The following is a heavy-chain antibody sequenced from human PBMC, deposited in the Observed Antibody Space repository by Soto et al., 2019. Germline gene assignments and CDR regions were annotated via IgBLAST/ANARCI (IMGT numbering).Heavy chain of an antibody. CDR1: GFTFSSYE. CDR3: ARDASQRYYDFWSGYLGYYYGMDV. J-gene: IGHJ6*02. V-gene: IGHV3-48*03. Sequence: GGSLRLSCAASGFTFSSYEMNWVRQAPGKGLEWVSYISSSGSTIYYADSVEGRFTISRDNAKNSLYLQMNSLRAEDTAVYYCARDASQRYYDFWSGYLGYYYGMDVWGQGTTVTVSS. CDR2: ISSSGSTI. D-gene: IGHD3-3*01.